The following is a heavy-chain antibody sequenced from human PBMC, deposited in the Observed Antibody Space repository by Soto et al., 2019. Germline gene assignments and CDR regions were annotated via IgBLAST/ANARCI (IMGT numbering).Heavy chain of an antibody. CDR3: ARDRRTTTVVTHYFDY. CDR1: GGTFSSYA. V-gene: IGHV1-69*12. Sequence: QVQLVQSGAEVKKPGSSVKVSCKASGGTFSSYAISWVRQAPGQGLEWMGGIIPIFGTANYAQKFQGRVTITAYAYTSTAYMELSSLRSEDTAVYYCARDRRTTTVVTHYFDYWGQGTLVTVSS. D-gene: IGHD4-17*01. J-gene: IGHJ4*02. CDR2: IIPIFGTA.